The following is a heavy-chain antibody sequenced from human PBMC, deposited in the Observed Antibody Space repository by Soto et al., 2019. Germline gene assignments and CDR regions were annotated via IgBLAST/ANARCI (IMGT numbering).Heavy chain of an antibody. V-gene: IGHV3-23*01. CDR3: AKVYAPDYDFPTGGFDP. CDR1: VFTFSSYA. Sequence: HPGGSLRLACAASVFTFSSYAMSWVRQAPGKGLEWVSAISGSGGSTYYADSVKGRFTISRDNSKNTLYLQMNSLRAEDTAVYYCAKVYAPDYDFPTGGFDPWGQGTLVTVSS. D-gene: IGHD3-3*01. J-gene: IGHJ5*02. CDR2: ISGSGGST.